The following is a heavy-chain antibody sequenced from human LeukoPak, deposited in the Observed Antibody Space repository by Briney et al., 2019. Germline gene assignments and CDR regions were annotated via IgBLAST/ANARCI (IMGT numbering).Heavy chain of an antibody. J-gene: IGHJ3*01. V-gene: IGHV4-39*01. Sequence: SETLSLTCAVSDFSFSTKANCWGRVRQPPGNGLEWFGNAYHTVRSDHTPSIESRVTISVDMSKNQYSLDLTAVAAADTAVYCGSRYVAYVPRSQGAFDVWGQGTTVYVSS. D-gene: IGHD3-10*02. CDR1: DFSFSTKANC. CDR2: AYHTVRS. CDR3: SRYVAYVPRSQGAFDV.